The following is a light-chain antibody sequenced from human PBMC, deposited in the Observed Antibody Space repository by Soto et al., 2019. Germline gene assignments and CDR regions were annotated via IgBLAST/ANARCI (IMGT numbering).Light chain of an antibody. J-gene: IGLJ1*01. CDR1: STDVGGYKY. Sequence: QSVLTKPASVSGSPGQSITISCTGTSTDVGGYKYVSWYQQHPGTAPKLMIFEVNGRSSGVSDRFSGSKSGNTASLTISGLXPEDEADYYCSSFSGSSTPYVFGTGTKVTVL. V-gene: IGLV2-14*01. CDR2: EVN. CDR3: SSFSGSSTPYV.